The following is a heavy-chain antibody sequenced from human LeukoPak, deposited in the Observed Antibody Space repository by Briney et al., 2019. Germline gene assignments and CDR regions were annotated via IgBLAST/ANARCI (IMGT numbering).Heavy chain of an antibody. D-gene: IGHD5-18*01. V-gene: IGHV3-73*01. CDR1: GFTFSGSA. J-gene: IGHJ4*02. CDR2: VRSKANNYAT. Sequence: GGSLRLSCAASGFTFSGSAMHWVRQASGKGLEWVGRVRSKANNYATGYAASVKGRFTISRDDSKSTAYLQMHSLKTEDTAVYYCVKQVDTAMVGWGQGTLVTVSS. CDR3: VKQVDTAMVG.